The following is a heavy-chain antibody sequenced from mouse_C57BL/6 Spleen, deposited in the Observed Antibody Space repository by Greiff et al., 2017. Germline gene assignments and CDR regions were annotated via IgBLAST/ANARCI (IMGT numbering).Heavy chain of an antibody. CDR3: ARREDGDPTLDY. J-gene: IGHJ2*02. V-gene: IGHV5-6*01. CDR2: ISSGGSYT. Sequence: EVQRVESGGDLVKPGGSLKLSCAVSGFTFSSYGMSWVRQTPDKRLEWVATISSGGSYTYYTDSVKGRFTISRDNAKNTLYLQMSSLKSEDTAMYYCARREDGDPTLDYWGQGTSLTVSS. D-gene: IGHD2-13*01. CDR1: GFTFSSYG.